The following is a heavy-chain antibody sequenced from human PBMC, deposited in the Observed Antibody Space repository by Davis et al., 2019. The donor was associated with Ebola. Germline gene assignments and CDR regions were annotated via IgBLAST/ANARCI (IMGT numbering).Heavy chain of an antibody. Sequence: ASVKVSCKASGYTFTGPYIHWVRQAPGQGLEWMGWINPNTGGTKFAQKFQGRVTMTRDTSISTAYMELTRLKSDDTADYYCAKWGGASYYFEYWGQGTMVSVSS. CDR1: GYTFTGPY. CDR3: AKWGGASYYFEY. V-gene: IGHV1-2*02. J-gene: IGHJ4*02. CDR2: INPNTGGT. D-gene: IGHD3-16*01.